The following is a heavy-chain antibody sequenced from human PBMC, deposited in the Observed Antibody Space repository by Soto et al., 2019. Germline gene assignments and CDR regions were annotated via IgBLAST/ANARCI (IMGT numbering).Heavy chain of an antibody. CDR1: CYSIISGYY. Sequence: SETLSLTCAFSCYSIISGYYWGWIRQPPGKGLEWIGSIYHSGSTYYNPSLKSRVTISVDTSKNQFSLKLSSVTAADTAVFYCARKKRGTNYDRSYYFALDVWGQGTTVTVSS. D-gene: IGHD4-4*01. J-gene: IGHJ6*02. V-gene: IGHV4-38-2*01. CDR3: ARKKRGTNYDRSYYFALDV. CDR2: IYHSGST.